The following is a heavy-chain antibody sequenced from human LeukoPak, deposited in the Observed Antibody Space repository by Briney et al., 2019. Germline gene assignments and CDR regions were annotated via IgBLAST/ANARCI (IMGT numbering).Heavy chain of an antibody. V-gene: IGHV4-39*01. J-gene: IGHJ6*02. CDR2: IYYSGST. CDR3: ARRYLGYCSGDSCPLNYYGMDV. CDR1: GGSISSSNYY. D-gene: IGHD2-15*01. Sequence: SETLSLTCTVSGGSISSSNYYWGWIRQPPGEGLEWIGRIYYSGSTYYNPSLKSRVTISVDTSKNQFSLKLSSVTAAETAVYFCARRYLGYCSGDSCPLNYYGMDVWGQGTTVTVSS.